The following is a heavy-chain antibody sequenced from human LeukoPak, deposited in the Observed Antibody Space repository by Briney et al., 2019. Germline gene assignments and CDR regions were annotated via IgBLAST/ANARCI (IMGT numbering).Heavy chain of an antibody. D-gene: IGHD2-8*01. J-gene: IGHJ4*02. V-gene: IGHV3-66*02. CDR2: VYIGGNT. CDR1: GFTVSNRD. CDR3: ARGYCFNGTCPVAFDY. Sequence: GGSLRLSCAASGFTVSNRDMAWVRQAPGKGLEWGSSVYIGGNTFHADSVKGRFTISRDNTKNTLDLQMNSLPAEDTAVYYCARGYCFNGTCPVAFDYWGQGSLVTVSS.